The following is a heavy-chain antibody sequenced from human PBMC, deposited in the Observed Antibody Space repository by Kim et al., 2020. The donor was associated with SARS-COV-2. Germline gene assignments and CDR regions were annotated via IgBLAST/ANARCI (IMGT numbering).Heavy chain of an antibody. CDR2: INSDGSST. CDR3: ARVPGEGWFGETTAPYYYYGMDV. V-gene: IGHV3-74*01. CDR1: GFTFSSYW. J-gene: IGHJ6*02. Sequence: GGSLRLSCAASGFTFSSYWMHWVRQAPGKGLVWVSRINSDGSSTSYADSVKGRFTISRDNAKNTLYLQMNSLRAEDTAVYYCARVPGEGWFGETTAPYYYYGMDVWGQGTTVTVSS. D-gene: IGHD3-10*01.